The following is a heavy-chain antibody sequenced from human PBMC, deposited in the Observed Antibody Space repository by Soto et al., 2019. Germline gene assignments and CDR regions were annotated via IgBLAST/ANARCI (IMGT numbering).Heavy chain of an antibody. CDR3: ARDRFYDYVWGSYRTAPDDAFDI. CDR1: GGSISSGDYY. CDR2: IYYSGST. D-gene: IGHD3-16*02. V-gene: IGHV4-30-4*01. J-gene: IGHJ3*02. Sequence: PSETLSLTCTVSGGSISSGDYYWSWIRQPPGKGLEWIGYIYYSGSTYYNPSLKSRVTISVDTSKNQFSLKLSSVTAAHTAVYYCARDRFYDYVWGSYRTAPDDAFDIWGQGTMVTVSS.